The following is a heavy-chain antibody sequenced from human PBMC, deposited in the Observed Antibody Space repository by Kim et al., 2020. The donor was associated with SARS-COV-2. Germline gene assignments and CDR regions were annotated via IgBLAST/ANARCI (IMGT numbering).Heavy chain of an antibody. CDR2: LSWEFTRT. Sequence: GGSLRLSCVASGVTFITYPMGWVRQAPGNRRAWFPRLSWEFTRTYYADSGKGRGTLSSDKSKNMLYLHMNSLRVEDTAVYYCAKGVINSGFDYWGQGTQGTVSS. CDR1: GVTFITYP. J-gene: IGHJ4*02. CDR3: AKGVINSGFDY. D-gene: IGHD1-26*01. V-gene: IGHV3-23*01.